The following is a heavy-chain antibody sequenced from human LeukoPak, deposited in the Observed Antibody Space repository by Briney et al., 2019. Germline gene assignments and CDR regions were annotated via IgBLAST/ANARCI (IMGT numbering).Heavy chain of an antibody. CDR1: GGSISSSSYY. D-gene: IGHD3-10*01. J-gene: IGHJ5*02. V-gene: IGHV4-39*07. CDR3: AGKINYYGSGSYYFWFDP. CDR2: IYYSGST. Sequence: SETLSPTCTVSGGSISSSSYYWGWIRQPPGKGLEWIGSIYYSGSTYYNPSLKSRVTISVDTSKNQFSLKLSSVTAADTAVYYCAGKINYYGSGSYYFWFDPWGQGTLVTVSS.